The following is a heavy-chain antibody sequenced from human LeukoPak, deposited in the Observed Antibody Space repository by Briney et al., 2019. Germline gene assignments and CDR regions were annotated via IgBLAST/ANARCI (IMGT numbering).Heavy chain of an antibody. D-gene: IGHD6-13*01. CDR1: GGSFSGYY. V-gene: IGHV4-34*01. Sequence: SETLSLTCAVYGGSFSGYYWSWIRQPPGKGLEWIGEINHSGSTNYNPSLKSRVTISVDTSKNQFSLKLSSVTAADTAAYYCARVKYSSSWYDRSRSMDVWGQGTTVTVSS. J-gene: IGHJ6*02. CDR2: INHSGST. CDR3: ARVKYSSSWYDRSRSMDV.